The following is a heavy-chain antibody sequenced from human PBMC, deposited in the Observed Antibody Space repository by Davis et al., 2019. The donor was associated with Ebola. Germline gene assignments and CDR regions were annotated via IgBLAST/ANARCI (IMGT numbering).Heavy chain of an antibody. CDR2: FGTSGDT. CDR3: AKDTASIWFDV. J-gene: IGHJ3*01. Sequence: GESLKISCAASGFIFRNYVMSWVRQAPGKGLEWVSTFGTSGDTYYADSVKGRFTISRDNSRNTLYLQMNGLRVEDTAMYYCAKDTASIWFDVWGQGTMVTASS. CDR1: GFIFRNYV. D-gene: IGHD2-21*02. V-gene: IGHV3-23*01.